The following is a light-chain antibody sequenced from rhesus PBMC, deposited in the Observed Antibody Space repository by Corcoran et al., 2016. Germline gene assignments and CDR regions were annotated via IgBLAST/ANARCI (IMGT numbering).Light chain of an antibody. V-gene: IGKV1-74*01. J-gene: IGKJ3*01. Sequence: DIQMTQSPSSLSASVGDRVTITCRTCENVNNYLNWYQQKPGKAPKLLIYKASTLQSWVPSRFSGSGSGTDYTFTISSLQSEDVATYYCQHYYGTPFTFGPGTKLDIK. CDR3: QHYYGTPFT. CDR1: ENVNNY. CDR2: KAS.